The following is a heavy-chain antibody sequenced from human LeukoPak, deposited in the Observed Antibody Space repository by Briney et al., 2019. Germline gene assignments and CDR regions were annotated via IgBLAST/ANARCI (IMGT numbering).Heavy chain of an antibody. CDR1: GFTFSDHY. J-gene: IGHJ4*02. CDR2: SKNKADTYTT. V-gene: IGHV3-72*01. D-gene: IGHD1-26*01. Sequence: GGSLRLSCAVSGFTFSDHYIDWVRQAPGKGLEWVGRSKNKADTYTTEYAASVRGRFTISRDESKSSLYLQMNSLKTEDTAVYYCASPPGSGSYSAFYYWGQGTLFTVSS. CDR3: ASPPGSGSYSAFYY.